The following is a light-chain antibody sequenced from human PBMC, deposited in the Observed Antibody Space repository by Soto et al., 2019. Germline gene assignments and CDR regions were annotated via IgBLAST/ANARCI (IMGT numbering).Light chain of an antibody. J-gene: IGKJ3*01. CDR3: QQYVRSPPFT. V-gene: IGKV3-20*01. Sequence: EIVLTQSPGTLSLSPGERATLSCRASQSVRNNYLAWYQQKPGQAPRLLIYGASTRATGIPDRFSGSGSGTYLTITINRLEPEDSAVYYCQQYVRSPPFTFGPGTKVDIK. CDR2: GAS. CDR1: QSVRNNY.